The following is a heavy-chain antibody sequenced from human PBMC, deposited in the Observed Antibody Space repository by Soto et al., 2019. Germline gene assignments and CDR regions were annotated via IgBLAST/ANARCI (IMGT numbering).Heavy chain of an antibody. V-gene: IGHV4-31*03. J-gene: IGHJ4*02. CDR2: IFFSGNT. Sequence: SETLSLTCTVSGGSILNGGHYWTWIRQHPGKGLEWIGRIFFSGNTHYNPALKSRLTFSLDTAKNQFSLKLTSVTAADTAIYYWARDNSGGMLDFWGPGTLVTVSS. CDR1: GGSILNGGHY. D-gene: IGHD2-15*01. CDR3: ARDNSGGMLDF.